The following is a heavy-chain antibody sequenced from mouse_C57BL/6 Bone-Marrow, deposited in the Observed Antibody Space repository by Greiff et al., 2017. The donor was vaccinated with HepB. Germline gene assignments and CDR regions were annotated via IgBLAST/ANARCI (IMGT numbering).Heavy chain of an antibody. J-gene: IGHJ1*03. CDR1: GFTFNTYA. CDR2: IRSKSSNYAT. Sequence: EVKVVESGGGLVQPKGSLKLSCAASGFTFNTYAMHWVRQAPGKGLEWVARIRSKSSNYATYYADSVKNRFTISRDDSQSMLYLQMNNLKTEDTAMYYCVRDYYSNSHWYFDVWGTGTTVTVSS. V-gene: IGHV10-3*01. D-gene: IGHD2-5*01. CDR3: VRDYYSNSHWYFDV.